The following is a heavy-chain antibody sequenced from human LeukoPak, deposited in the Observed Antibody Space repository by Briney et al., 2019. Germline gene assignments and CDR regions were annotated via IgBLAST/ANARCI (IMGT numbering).Heavy chain of an antibody. J-gene: IGHJ4*02. CDR2: IYYSGST. Sequence: SEALSLTCTVSGGSISSSSYYWGWIRQPPGKGLEWIGGIYYSGSTYYNPSLKSRVTITVDTSKNQFSLKLSSVTAADTAVYYCAREAYYFDYWGQGTLVTVSS. CDR1: GGSISSSSYY. CDR3: AREAYYFDY. V-gene: IGHV4-39*01.